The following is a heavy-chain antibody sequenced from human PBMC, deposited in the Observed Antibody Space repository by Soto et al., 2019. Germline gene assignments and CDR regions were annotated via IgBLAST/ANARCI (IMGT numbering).Heavy chain of an antibody. V-gene: IGHV3-30*18. J-gene: IGHJ4*02. CDR3: AKLVDKTVDDF. Sequence: QVQLVESGGGVVQPGRSVRLSCAASGLDFRNKDMHWVRQAPGKGLEWVAVISHDNRNIFYGDSVKGRFTVSRDNSKNILFLEMNSLGAEDTAVYFCAKLVDKTVDDFWGLGTLVAVSS. D-gene: IGHD2-15*01. CDR1: GLDFRNKD. CDR2: ISHDNRNI.